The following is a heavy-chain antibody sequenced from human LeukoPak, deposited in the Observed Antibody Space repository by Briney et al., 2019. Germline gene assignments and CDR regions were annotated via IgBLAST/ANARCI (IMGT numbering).Heavy chain of an antibody. CDR3: AFRELRGVIITSLDY. CDR1: GGTFSSYA. J-gene: IGHJ4*02. D-gene: IGHD3-10*01. Sequence: GASVKVSCKASGGTFSSYAISWVRQAPGQGLEWMGRIIPIFGTANYAQKFQGRVTITADESTSTAYMELSSLRSEDTAVYYCAFRELRGVIITSLDYWGQGTLVTVSS. CDR2: IIPIFGTA. V-gene: IGHV1-69*13.